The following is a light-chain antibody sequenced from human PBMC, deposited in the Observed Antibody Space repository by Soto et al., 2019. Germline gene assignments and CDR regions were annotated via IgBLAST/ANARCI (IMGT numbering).Light chain of an antibody. J-gene: IGLJ3*02. CDR2: DNN. V-gene: IGLV1-51*01. CDR3: GTWDNSLSAWV. CDR1: SSNIGNNY. Sequence: QSVLTQPPSVSAAPGQKVTISCSGSSSNIGNNYVSWYQQFPGTAPKLLIYDNNKRPSGIPDRFSGSKSGTSATLGITGLQTGDEADYYCGTWDNSLSAWVFGGGTQLTVL.